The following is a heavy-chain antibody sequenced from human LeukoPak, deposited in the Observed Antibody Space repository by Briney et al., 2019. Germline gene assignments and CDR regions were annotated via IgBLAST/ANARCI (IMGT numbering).Heavy chain of an antibody. CDR3: ARVTPYYYGMDV. J-gene: IGHJ6*02. D-gene: IGHD4-23*01. CDR1: GGTFRSYA. V-gene: IGHV1-69*01. CDR2: IIPIFGTA. Sequence: SVKVSCKASGGTFRSYAISWVRQAPGQGLEWMARIIPIFGTATYAQNFQARVTITAAESTSTAYMELSSLRSEYTAVYYCARVTPYYYGMDVSGQGTTVTVSS.